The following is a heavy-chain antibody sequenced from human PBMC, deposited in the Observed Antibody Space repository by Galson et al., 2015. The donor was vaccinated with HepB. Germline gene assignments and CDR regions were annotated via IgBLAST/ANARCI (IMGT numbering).Heavy chain of an antibody. CDR2: ISFDGDNQ. V-gene: IGHV3-30*18. CDR3: VKDRAEDRGYINGFFRSAMDV. D-gene: IGHD5-18*01. CDR1: GFTFSTYA. J-gene: IGHJ6*02. Sequence: SLRLSCAVSGFTFSTYAMHWVRQAPGKGLEWVALISFDGDNQYYADSVQGRFIISRDNSKNTLYLQVNSLRPEDTAVYYCVKDRAEDRGYINGFFRSAMDVWGQGARVTVSS.